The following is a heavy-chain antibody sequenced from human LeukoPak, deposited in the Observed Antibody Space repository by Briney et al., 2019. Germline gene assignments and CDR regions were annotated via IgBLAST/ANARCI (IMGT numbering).Heavy chain of an antibody. CDR2: IWDDGNNK. Sequence: PGGSLRLSCAASGFSFSNHGMHWVRQAPGKRLEWVAVIWDDGNNKRYANSVNGRFTISRDNSENTLYLQMSGLTAEDTAMYYCARDSYQDYYGRFDPWAREPWSSSPQ. D-gene: IGHD3-10*01. CDR3: ARDSYQDYYGRFDP. J-gene: IGHJ5*02. CDR1: GFSFSNHG. V-gene: IGHV3-33*01.